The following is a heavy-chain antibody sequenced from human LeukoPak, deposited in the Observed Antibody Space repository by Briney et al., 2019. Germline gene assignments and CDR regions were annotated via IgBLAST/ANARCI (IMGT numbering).Heavy chain of an antibody. CDR1: GGTFSSYA. CDR3: ARSTGYSSSYSDY. J-gene: IGHJ4*02. CDR2: MNPNSGNT. Sequence: ASVTVSCKASGGTFSSYAISWVRQATGQGLEWMGWMNPNSGNTGYAQKFQGRVTMTRNTSISTAYMELSSLRSEDTAVYYCARSTGYSSSYSDYWGQGTLVTVSS. V-gene: IGHV1-8*02. D-gene: IGHD6-13*01.